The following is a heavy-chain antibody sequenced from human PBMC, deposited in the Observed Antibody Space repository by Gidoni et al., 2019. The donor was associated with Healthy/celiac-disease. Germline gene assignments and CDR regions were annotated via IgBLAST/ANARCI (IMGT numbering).Heavy chain of an antibody. J-gene: IGHJ4*02. CDR1: GFTFSSYG. CDR3: AKDWRWGYCTNGVCPPLDY. V-gene: IGHV3-30*18. D-gene: IGHD2-8*01. CDR2: ISYDGSNK. Sequence: QVQLVESGGGVVQPGRSLRLSCAASGFTFSSYGMHWVRQAPGKGLEWVAVISYDGSNKYYADSVKGRFTISRDNSKNTLYLQMNSLRAEDTAVYYCAKDWRWGYCTNGVCPPLDYWGQGTLVTVSS.